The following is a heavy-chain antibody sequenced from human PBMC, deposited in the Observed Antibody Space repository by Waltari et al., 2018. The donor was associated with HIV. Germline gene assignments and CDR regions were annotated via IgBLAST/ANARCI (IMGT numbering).Heavy chain of an antibody. J-gene: IGHJ5*02. Sequence: QVQLVQSGAEVKKPGASVKVSCKASGYTFSNYDVNWVRQAPEQGLAWLGWMNPNSGNTGYAQRLQGRVTMTRNTSITTAYMEWSSLRSGDTAVYYCARGVGVRGTWFDPWGQGTLVTVSS. D-gene: IGHD1-26*01. CDR1: GYTFSNYD. CDR3: ARGVGVRGTWFDP. CDR2: MNPNSGNT. V-gene: IGHV1-8*02.